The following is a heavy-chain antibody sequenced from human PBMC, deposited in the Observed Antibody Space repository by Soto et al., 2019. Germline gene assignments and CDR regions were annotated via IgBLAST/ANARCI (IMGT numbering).Heavy chain of an antibody. CDR1: GGSLSSGDYY. V-gene: IGHV4-30-4*01. CDR3: ARAYYYDSSGYLDY. Sequence: QVQLQESGPGLVKPSQTLSLTCTVSGGSLSSGDYYWIWIRQPPGQGVEWIGCIYYSGRTYYNPSLKSRITISVDTSKTQFSLKLSSGTAADTAVYYCARAYYYDSSGYLDYWGQGTLVTVSS. J-gene: IGHJ4*02. D-gene: IGHD3-22*01. CDR2: IYYSGRT.